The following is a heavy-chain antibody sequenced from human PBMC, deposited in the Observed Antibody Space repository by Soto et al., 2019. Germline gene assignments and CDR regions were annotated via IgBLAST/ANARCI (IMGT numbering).Heavy chain of an antibody. CDR3: AGLVAGYYGDY. CDR2: IYYGGST. D-gene: IGHD3-10*01. Sequence: PSETLSLTCTVSGGSIRSSSYYWGWIRQPPGKGLEWIGSIYYGGSTYYNPSLKSRVTISVDTSENQLSLKLISVTAADTAVYYCAGLVAGYYGDYWGQGALVTVSS. CDR1: GGSIRSSSYY. J-gene: IGHJ4*02. V-gene: IGHV4-39*01.